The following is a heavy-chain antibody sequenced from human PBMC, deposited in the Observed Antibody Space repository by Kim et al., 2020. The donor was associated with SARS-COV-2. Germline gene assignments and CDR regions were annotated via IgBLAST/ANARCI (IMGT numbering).Heavy chain of an antibody. Sequence: ASVKVSCKASGYSFISYDLNWVRQAPGQGLEWMGWMNPNSGNTGYAQKFQGRVTLTRNTSVSTAYMELSSLKSEDTAVYYCARAVGSVVTLDYWGQGTLV. CDR3: ARAVGSVVTLDY. J-gene: IGHJ4*02. CDR2: MNPNSGNT. CDR1: GYSFISYD. D-gene: IGHD2-15*01. V-gene: IGHV1-8*01.